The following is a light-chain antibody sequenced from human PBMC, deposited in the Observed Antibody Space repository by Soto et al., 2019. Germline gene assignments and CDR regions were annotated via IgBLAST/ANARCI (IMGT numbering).Light chain of an antibody. CDR1: QSINNK. Sequence: ELVMAQAGEGLGVCPVAGVTVSCRASQSINNKLAWYQQKPGQALRLLIYGASTRATGISARFSGSGSETEFTLTISSLQSEDFAVYYCQQHNNWPAISYGQGTRLENK. CDR2: GAS. J-gene: IGKJ5*01. V-gene: IGKV3-15*01. CDR3: QQHNNWPAIS.